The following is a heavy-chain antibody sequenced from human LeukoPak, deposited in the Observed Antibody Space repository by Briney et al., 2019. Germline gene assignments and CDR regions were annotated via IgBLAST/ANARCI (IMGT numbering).Heavy chain of an antibody. D-gene: IGHD3-16*01. CDR1: GGSISSSSYY. CDR3: ARDPEGLMAQFPYYFDY. CDR2: IYTSGST. V-gene: IGHV4-61*02. J-gene: IGHJ4*02. Sequence: PSETLSLTCTVSGGSISSSSYYWSWIRQPAGKGLEWIGRIYTSGSTNYNPSLKSRVTMSVDTSKNQFSLKLSSVTAADTAVYYCARDPEGLMAQFPYYFDYWGQGTLVTVSS.